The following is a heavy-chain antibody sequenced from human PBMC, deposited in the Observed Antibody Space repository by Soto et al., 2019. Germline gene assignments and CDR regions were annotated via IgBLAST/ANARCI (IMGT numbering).Heavy chain of an antibody. D-gene: IGHD3-10*01. Sequence: EVQLVESGGGLVPPGRSLRLSCAASGFTFDDYAMHWVRQAPGKGLEWVSGISWNSGSIGYADSVKGRFTISRDNAKNSLYLQMNSLRAEDTALYYCAKAVRGVTLFDYWGQGTLVTVSS. V-gene: IGHV3-9*01. CDR3: AKAVRGVTLFDY. CDR2: ISWNSGSI. J-gene: IGHJ4*02. CDR1: GFTFDDYA.